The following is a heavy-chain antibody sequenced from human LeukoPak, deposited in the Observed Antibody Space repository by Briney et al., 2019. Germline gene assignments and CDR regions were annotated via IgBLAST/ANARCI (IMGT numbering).Heavy chain of an antibody. J-gene: IGHJ3*02. Sequence: PGGSLRLSCTASGFTFSSYSLNWVRQAPGKGLEWVSSVSTGSNYIYYADSVKGRFTISRDNDKNSLYLQMNSLRVEDTAVYYCARGSKYYYDSSGFRGAFDIWGQGTMVTVSS. CDR2: VSTGSNYI. V-gene: IGHV3-21*01. CDR3: ARGSKYYYDSSGFRGAFDI. CDR1: GFTFSSYS. D-gene: IGHD3-22*01.